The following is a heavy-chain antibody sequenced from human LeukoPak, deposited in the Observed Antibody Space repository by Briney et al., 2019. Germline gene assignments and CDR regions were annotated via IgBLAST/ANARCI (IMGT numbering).Heavy chain of an antibody. J-gene: IGHJ4*02. D-gene: IGHD3-3*01. Sequence: ASVKVSCKASGYTFTGYYMHWVRQAPGQGLEWMGWINPNSGGTNYAQKFQGRVTMTRNTSISTAYMELSSLRSEDTAVYYCARGYDFWSGYYHWGQGTLVTVSS. CDR2: INPNSGGT. CDR1: GYTFTGYY. V-gene: IGHV1-2*02. CDR3: ARGYDFWSGYYH.